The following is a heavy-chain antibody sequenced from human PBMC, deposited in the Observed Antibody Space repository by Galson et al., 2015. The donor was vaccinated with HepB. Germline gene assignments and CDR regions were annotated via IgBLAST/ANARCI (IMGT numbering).Heavy chain of an antibody. J-gene: IGHJ1*01. Sequence: SETLSLTCTISGGSISSYYWSWIRQPPGKGLEWVGYIFYSGSTNYNPSLKSRVTISVDTPKNQFSLNLSSVTAADTAVYYCARLKGSRGYSYGSLEHWGQGTLVTVSS. CDR3: ARLKGSRGYSYGSLEH. CDR2: IFYSGST. CDR1: GGSISSYY. V-gene: IGHV4-59*08. D-gene: IGHD5-18*01.